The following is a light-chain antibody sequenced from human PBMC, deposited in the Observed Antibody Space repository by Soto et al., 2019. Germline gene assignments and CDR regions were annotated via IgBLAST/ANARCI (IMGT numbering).Light chain of an antibody. CDR2: DVS. CDR3: SSYKSSSNLMV. CDR1: SSDVGGYNY. Sequence: QSALTQPASVSGSPGQSITISCTGTSSDVGGYNYVSWYQQHPGKAPKLMIYDVSNRPSGVSNRFSGSKSGNTASLTISGLQADDEADYYCSSYKSSSNLMVFGGGTKLTVL. V-gene: IGLV2-14*01. J-gene: IGLJ2*01.